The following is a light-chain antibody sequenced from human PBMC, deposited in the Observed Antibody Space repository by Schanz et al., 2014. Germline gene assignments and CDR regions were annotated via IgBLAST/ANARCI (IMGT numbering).Light chain of an antibody. Sequence: EIVLTQSPGTLSLSPGERATLSCRASQSFSRDYLSWYQQKPGQAPRLLIYSASTRATGIPARFSGSGSGTEFTLTISRLEPEDFALYYCQQYGSPITFGQGTRLEIK. J-gene: IGKJ5*01. CDR3: QQYGSPIT. CDR1: QSFSRDY. CDR2: SAS. V-gene: IGKV3-20*01.